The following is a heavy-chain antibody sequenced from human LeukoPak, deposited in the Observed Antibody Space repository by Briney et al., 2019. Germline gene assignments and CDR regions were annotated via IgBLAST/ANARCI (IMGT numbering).Heavy chain of an antibody. J-gene: IGHJ4*02. CDR3: ARVDGGQSI. V-gene: IGHV3-53*01. CDR2: IHRSGST. D-gene: IGHD6-6*01. Sequence: GGSLRLSCAASGFTVSNNYISWVRQAPGKGLEWVPLIHRSGSTYHADSVKGRFTISRDNSKNTVYFQMNSLRAEDTAVYYCARVDGGQSIWGQGTLVIVSS. CDR1: GFTVSNNY.